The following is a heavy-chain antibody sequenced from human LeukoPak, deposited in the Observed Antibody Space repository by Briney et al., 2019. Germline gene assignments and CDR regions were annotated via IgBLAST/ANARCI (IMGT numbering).Heavy chain of an antibody. V-gene: IGHV1-18*04. J-gene: IGHJ4*02. CDR2: TSAYNDKT. CDR1: GNTFTAYY. D-gene: IGHD1-1*01. CDR3: ARGTYFDY. Sequence: ASVKVSCKASGNTFTAYYMHWVRQAPGQGLEWMGWTSAYNDKTKYAQKLEGRVTMTTDTSTSTAYMEMRSLRSDDTAVYYCARGTYFDYWGQGTLVTFSS.